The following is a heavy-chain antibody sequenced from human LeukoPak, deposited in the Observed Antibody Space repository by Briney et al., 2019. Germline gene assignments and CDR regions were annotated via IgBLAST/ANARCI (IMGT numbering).Heavy chain of an antibody. CDR2: VTGSGGST. CDR1: GFTFSSYA. J-gene: IGHJ6*02. CDR3: AKYSGWGTRYYYYGMEV. D-gene: IGHD5-12*01. V-gene: IGHV3-23*01. Sequence: GGSLRLSCAASGFTFSSYAMSWVRQAPGKGLEWVSAVTGSGGSTYYADSVKGRFTISRDNSKNTLYLQMNSLRAEDTAVYYCAKYSGWGTRYYYYGMEVWGQGTTVTVSS.